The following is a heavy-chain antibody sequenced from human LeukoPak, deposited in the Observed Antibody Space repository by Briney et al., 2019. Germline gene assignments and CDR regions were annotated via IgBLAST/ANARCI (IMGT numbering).Heavy chain of an antibody. D-gene: IGHD5-24*01. V-gene: IGHV4-4*07. J-gene: IGHJ4*02. Sequence: SETLSLTCTVSGGSISSYYWSWIRQPAGKGLEWIGRIFISGSTNYNPSLKSRVTMSVDTSKNQFSLKLSSVTAADTAVYYCARSVHRRDGYNYGDYWGQGTLVTVSS. CDR3: ARSVHRRDGYNYGDY. CDR2: IFISGST. CDR1: GGSISSYY.